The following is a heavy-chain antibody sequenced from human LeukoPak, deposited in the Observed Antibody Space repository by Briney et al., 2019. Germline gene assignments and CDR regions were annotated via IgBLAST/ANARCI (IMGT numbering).Heavy chain of an antibody. CDR1: GFTFTPNA. J-gene: IGHJ4*02. CDR3: AKDLHNWSGIGY. Sequence: GGSLRLSCAASGFTFTPNAMNWVRQAPGKGLEWVSGIGGDGRSHYTDSVKGRFTISRDNSKNTLYLQMNSLRAEDTAIYYCAKDLHNWSGIGYWGQGTLVTVSS. CDR2: IGGDGRS. D-gene: IGHD3-3*01. V-gene: IGHV3-23*01.